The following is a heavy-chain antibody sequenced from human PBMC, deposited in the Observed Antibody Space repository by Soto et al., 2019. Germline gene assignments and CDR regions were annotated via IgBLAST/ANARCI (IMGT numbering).Heavy chain of an antibody. D-gene: IGHD6-19*01. J-gene: IGHJ4*02. Sequence: GGSLRLSCAASGFPFGENAMSWVRQAPGKGLEWVSGISDSGATTYYADSVRGRFTISRDNSKNTLYLQMKSLRAEDSASYYCAKEDTSSGSLDYWGQGALVTVAS. CDR3: AKEDTSSGSLDY. V-gene: IGHV3-23*01. CDR1: GFPFGENA. CDR2: ISDSGATT.